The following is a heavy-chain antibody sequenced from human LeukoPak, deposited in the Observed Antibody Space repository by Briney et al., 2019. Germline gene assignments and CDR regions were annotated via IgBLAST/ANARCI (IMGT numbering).Heavy chain of an antibody. D-gene: IGHD3-22*01. CDR3: AKDLPAVRYYYDSSGPFGY. Sequence: GGSLRLSCAASGFTFSSYSMNWVRQAPGKGLEWVSYISSSSTIYYADSVKGRFTISRDNSKNTLYLQMNSLRAEDTAVYYCAKDLPAVRYYYDSSGPFGYWGQGTLVTVSS. J-gene: IGHJ4*02. CDR1: GFTFSSYS. V-gene: IGHV3-48*01. CDR2: ISSSSTI.